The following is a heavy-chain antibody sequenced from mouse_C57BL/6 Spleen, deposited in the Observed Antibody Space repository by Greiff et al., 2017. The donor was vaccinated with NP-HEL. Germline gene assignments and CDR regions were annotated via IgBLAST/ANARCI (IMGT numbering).Heavy chain of an antibody. D-gene: IGHD1-1*01. J-gene: IGHJ4*01. CDR1: GYAFSSYW. CDR3: ARALDLLEMDY. CDR2: IYPGDGDT. Sequence: QVQLQQSGAELVKPGASVKISCKASGYAFSSYWMNWVKQRPGKGLEWIGQIYPGDGDTNYNGKFKGKATLTADKSSSTAYMQLSSLTSEDSAVYFCARALDLLEMDYWGQGTSVTVSS. V-gene: IGHV1-80*01.